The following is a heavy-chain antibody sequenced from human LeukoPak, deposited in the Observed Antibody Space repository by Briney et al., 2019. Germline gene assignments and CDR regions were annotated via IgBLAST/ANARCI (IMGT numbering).Heavy chain of an antibody. V-gene: IGHV1-18*01. Sequence: ASVKVSCKASGYTFTSYGISWVRQAPGQGLEWMGWISAYNGNTNYAQKLQGRVTMTTDTSTSTAYMELRSLRSDDTAVYYCARGRYYYGSGPPTSYYFDYWGQGTLVTVSS. CDR2: ISAYNGNT. CDR1: GYTFTSYG. D-gene: IGHD3-10*01. CDR3: ARGRYYYGSGPPTSYYFDY. J-gene: IGHJ4*02.